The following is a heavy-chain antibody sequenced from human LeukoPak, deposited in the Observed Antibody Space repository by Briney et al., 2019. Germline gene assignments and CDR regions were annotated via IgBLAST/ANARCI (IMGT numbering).Heavy chain of an antibody. CDR3: ARLSWVFGAFWY. CDR1: GYSISSGYY. Sequence: SETLSLTCTVSGYSISSGYYWGWIRQPPGKGLEWIANIYHSGSTYYNPSLRSRVTISIDTSKNQFSLNLSSVTAADTAVYYCARLSWVFGAFWYWGQGTLVTVSS. D-gene: IGHD3-3*01. V-gene: IGHV4-38-2*02. CDR2: IYHSGST. J-gene: IGHJ4*02.